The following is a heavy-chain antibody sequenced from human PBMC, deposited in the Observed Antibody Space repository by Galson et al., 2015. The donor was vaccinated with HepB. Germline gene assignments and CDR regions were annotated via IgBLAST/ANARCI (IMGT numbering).Heavy chain of an antibody. D-gene: IGHD3-3*01. CDR2: INAGNGNT. Sequence: SVKVSCKASGYTFTSYAMHWVRQAPGQRLEWMGWINAGNGNTKYSQKFQGRVAITRDTSASTAYMELSSLRSEDTAVYYCAREGTTERFLEWFPALDYWGQGTLVTVSS. J-gene: IGHJ4*02. CDR3: AREGTTERFLEWFPALDY. CDR1: GYTFTSYA. V-gene: IGHV1-3*01.